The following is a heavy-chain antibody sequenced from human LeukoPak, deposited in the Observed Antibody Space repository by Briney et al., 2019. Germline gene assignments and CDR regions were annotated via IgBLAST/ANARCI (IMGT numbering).Heavy chain of an antibody. CDR1: GGSISSSSYY. J-gene: IGHJ4*02. D-gene: IGHD3-22*01. V-gene: IGHV4-39*07. CDR2: IYYSGST. Sequence: PSETLSLTCTVSGGSISSSSYYWGWIRQPPGKGLEWIGSIYYSGSTYYNPSLKSRVTISVDTSKNQFYLKLSSVTAADTAVYYCARVDGDNYYDSSGYIDYWGQGTLVTVSS. CDR3: ARVDGDNYYDSSGYIDY.